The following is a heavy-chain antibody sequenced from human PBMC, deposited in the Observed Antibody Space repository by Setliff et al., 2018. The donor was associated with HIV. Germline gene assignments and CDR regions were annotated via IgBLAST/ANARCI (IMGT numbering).Heavy chain of an antibody. D-gene: IGHD1-26*01. CDR3: ARIPPELAFDS. Sequence: SETLSLTCTVSGGSVNNNNCYWGWIRQPPGKGLEWIGNIYYSGSTYYTPSLKSRGTISVDTSKNQFSLGLSSVTAAYTAVYYCARIPPELAFDSWGQGTLVTVSS. CDR1: GGSVNNNNCY. J-gene: IGHJ4*02. V-gene: IGHV4-39*01. CDR2: IYYSGST.